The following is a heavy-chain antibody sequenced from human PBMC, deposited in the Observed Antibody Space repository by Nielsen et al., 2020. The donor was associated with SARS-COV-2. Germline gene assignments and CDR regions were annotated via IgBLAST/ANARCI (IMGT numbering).Heavy chain of an antibody. CDR3: ARGYCSSTSCYTAHGFDP. Sequence: ESLKISCAASGFTFSSYAMSWVRQAPGKGLEWIGEIYHSGSTNCNPSLKSRVTISVDKSKNQFSLKLSSVTAADTAVYYCARGYCSSTSCYTAHGFDPWGQGTLVTVSS. V-gene: IGHV4/OR15-8*01. J-gene: IGHJ5*02. D-gene: IGHD2-2*02. CDR1: GFTFSSYAM. CDR2: IYHSGST.